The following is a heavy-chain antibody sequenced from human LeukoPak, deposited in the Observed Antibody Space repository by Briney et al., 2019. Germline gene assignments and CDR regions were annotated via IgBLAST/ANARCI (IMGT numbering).Heavy chain of an antibody. CDR2: IYTSGST. Sequence: SETLSLTCTVSGGSISSYYWSWIRQPPGKGLEWIGYIYTSGSTNYNPSPKSRVTISVDTSKNQFSLKLSSVTAADTAVYYCARQGYGDYSYFDYWGQGTLVTVSS. CDR1: GGSISSYY. D-gene: IGHD4-17*01. J-gene: IGHJ4*02. CDR3: ARQGYGDYSYFDY. V-gene: IGHV4-4*09.